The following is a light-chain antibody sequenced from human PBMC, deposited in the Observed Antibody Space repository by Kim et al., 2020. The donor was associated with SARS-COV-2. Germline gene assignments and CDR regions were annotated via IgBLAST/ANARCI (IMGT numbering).Light chain of an antibody. CDR3: QQRSNWPPYT. CDR2: DAS. V-gene: IGKV3-11*01. CDR1: SSVSSF. J-gene: IGKJ2*01. Sequence: LSPGESATLSCRASSSVSSFLAWYQQKPGQAPRLRIYDASNRATGIPARFSGSGSGTDFTLTISSLEPEDFAVYYCQQRSNWPPYTFGQGTKLEI.